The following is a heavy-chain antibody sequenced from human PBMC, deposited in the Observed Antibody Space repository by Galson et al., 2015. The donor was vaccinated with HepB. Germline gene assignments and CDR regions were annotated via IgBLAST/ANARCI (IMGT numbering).Heavy chain of an antibody. D-gene: IGHD5/OR15-5a*01. V-gene: IGHV3-21*01. CDR1: GFTFSSYT. CDR2: VSSSSNYI. Sequence: SLRLSCAASGFTFSSYTMNWVRQAPGKGLEWVSSVSSSSNYIYYADSVTGRSTTSRDNTKNSLYLQMNSLRVEDTAVYYCARDVYGAPYFDRWGQGTLVTVSS. J-gene: IGHJ4*02. CDR3: ARDVYGAPYFDR.